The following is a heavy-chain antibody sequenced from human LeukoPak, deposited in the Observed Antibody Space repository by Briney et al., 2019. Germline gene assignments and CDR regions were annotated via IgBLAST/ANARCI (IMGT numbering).Heavy chain of an antibody. CDR1: GFTFSSYE. D-gene: IGHD3-10*01. CDR2: ISSSGSTI. J-gene: IGHJ4*02. Sequence: GGSLRLSCAASGFTFSSYEMNWVRQAPGKGLEWVSYISSSGSTIYYADSVKGRFTISRDNAKNSLYLQMNSLRAEDTAVYYCARDWGSGSFYAEPYFDYWGQGTLVTVSS. V-gene: IGHV3-48*03. CDR3: ARDWGSGSFYAEPYFDY.